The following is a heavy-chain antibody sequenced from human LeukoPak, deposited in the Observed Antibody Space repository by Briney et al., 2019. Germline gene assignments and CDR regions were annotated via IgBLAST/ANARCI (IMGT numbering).Heavy chain of an antibody. CDR2: IYYSGST. CDR3: ARGGDYYGSGSYYAFDP. V-gene: IGHV4-59*01. J-gene: IGHJ5*02. D-gene: IGHD3-10*01. CDR1: GGSISSYY. Sequence: PSETLSLTCTVSGGSISSYYWSWIRQPPGKGLEWIGYIYYSGSTNYNPSLKSRVTISVDTSKNQFSLKLGSVTAADTAVYYCARGGDYYGSGSYYAFDPWGQGTLVTVSS.